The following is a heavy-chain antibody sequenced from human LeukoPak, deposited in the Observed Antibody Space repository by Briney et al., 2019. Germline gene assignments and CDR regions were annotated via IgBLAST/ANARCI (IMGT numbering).Heavy chain of an antibody. D-gene: IGHD1-7*01. CDR2: IYHSGST. Sequence: PSETLSLTFTVSGYSISSGYYWGWIRQPPGKGLEWIGSIYHSGSTYYNPSLKSRVTISVDTSKNQFSLKLSSVTAADTAVYYCARDSLITGTMSGNWFDPRGQGTLVTVSS. V-gene: IGHV4-38-2*02. J-gene: IGHJ5*02. CDR3: ARDSLITGTMSGNWFDP. CDR1: GYSISSGYY.